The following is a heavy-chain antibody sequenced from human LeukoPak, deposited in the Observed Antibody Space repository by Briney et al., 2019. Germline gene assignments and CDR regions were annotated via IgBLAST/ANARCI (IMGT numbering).Heavy chain of an antibody. Sequence: ASVTVSCKVSGYTLTELSMHWVRQAPGKGLEWMGGFDPEDGETIYAQKFQGRVTMTEDTSTDTAYMELSSLRSEDTAVYYCATDSITMVRGVIMPQDYWGQGTLVTVSS. CDR1: GYTLTELS. J-gene: IGHJ4*02. D-gene: IGHD3-10*01. V-gene: IGHV1-24*01. CDR3: ATDSITMVRGVIMPQDY. CDR2: FDPEDGET.